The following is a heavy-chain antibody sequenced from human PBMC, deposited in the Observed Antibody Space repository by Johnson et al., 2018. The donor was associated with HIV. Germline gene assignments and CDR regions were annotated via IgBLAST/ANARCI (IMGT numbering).Heavy chain of an antibody. CDR2: IKQDGSEK. Sequence: VQLVESGGGLVQPGWSLRLSCPASGFTFNDYYMTWVRQAPGKGLEWVANIKQDGSEKYYVDSVKGRFTISRDNAKNSLYLQMNSLRAEDTAVYYCARVKDPDAFDIWGQGTMVTVSS. V-gene: IGHV3-7*05. J-gene: IGHJ3*02. CDR1: GFTFNDYY. CDR3: ARVKDPDAFDI.